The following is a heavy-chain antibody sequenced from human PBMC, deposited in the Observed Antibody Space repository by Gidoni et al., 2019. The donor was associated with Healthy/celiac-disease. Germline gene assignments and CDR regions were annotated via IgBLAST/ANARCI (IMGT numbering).Heavy chain of an antibody. J-gene: IGHJ5*02. CDR1: GGSISSSSYY. D-gene: IGHD2-21*02. Sequence: SGGSISSSSYYWGWNRQPPGKGLEWIGSIYYRGSTYYNPSLKSRVTISVDTSKTQFSLKLSSVTAADTAVYYCARQVGGSIVVVTARYNWFDPWGQGTLVTVSS. V-gene: IGHV4-39*01. CDR2: IYYRGST. CDR3: ARQVGGSIVVVTARYNWFDP.